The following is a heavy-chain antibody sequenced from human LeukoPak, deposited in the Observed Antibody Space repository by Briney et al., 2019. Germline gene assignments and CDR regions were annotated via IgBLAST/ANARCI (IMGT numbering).Heavy chain of an antibody. CDR2: ISAGNGET. CDR3: ARDLGYCSGGRCYRNWFDP. J-gene: IGHJ5*02. D-gene: IGHD2-15*01. CDR1: GYTFYSHG. Sequence: ASVKVSCKASGYTFYSHGISRVRQAPGQGPERVGWISAGNGETDFVQKFRGRVTMTTDTSTSTVYMELRSLRSDDTAVYYCARDLGYCSGGRCYRNWFDPWGQGTLVTVSS. V-gene: IGHV1-18*04.